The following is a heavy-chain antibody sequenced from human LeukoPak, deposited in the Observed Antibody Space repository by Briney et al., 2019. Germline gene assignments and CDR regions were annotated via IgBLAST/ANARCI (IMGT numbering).Heavy chain of an antibody. CDR1: GFTFSDYY. J-gene: IGHJ4*02. V-gene: IGHV3-11*04. D-gene: IGHD2-15*01. CDR3: AKDLGGDRGVAAKVFDY. CDR2: ISSSGSTI. Sequence: GGSLRLSCAASGFTFSDYYMSWIRQAPGKGLEWVSYISSSGSTIYYADSVKGRFTISRDNSKNTLYLQMNSLRAEDTAVYYCAKDLGGDRGVAAKVFDYWGQGTLVTVSS.